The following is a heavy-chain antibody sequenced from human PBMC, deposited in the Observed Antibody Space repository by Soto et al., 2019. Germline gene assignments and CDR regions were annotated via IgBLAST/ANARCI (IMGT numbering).Heavy chain of an antibody. V-gene: IGHV3-30*18. CDR2: ISYDGSNK. CDR3: AKDGSSYHYGSGSC. Sequence: QVQLVESGGGVVQPGRSLRLSCAASGFTFSSYGMHWVRQAPGKGLEWVAVISYDGSNKYYADSVKGRFTISRDNSKNTLYLQMNSLRAEDTAVYYCAKDGSSYHYGSGSCWGQGTLVTVSS. CDR1: GFTFSSYG. D-gene: IGHD3-10*01. J-gene: IGHJ4*02.